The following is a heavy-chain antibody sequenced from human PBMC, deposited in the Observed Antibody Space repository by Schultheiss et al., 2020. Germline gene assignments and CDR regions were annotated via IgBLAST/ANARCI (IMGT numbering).Heavy chain of an antibody. J-gene: IGHJ2*01. CDR1: GYTFTGYY. CDR2: INPNSGGT. CDR3: ARLRRDGYNFGSGDWYFDL. D-gene: IGHD5-24*01. Sequence: ASVKVSCKASGYTFTGYYMHWVRQAPGQGLEWMGRINPNSGGTNYAQKFQGRVTMTRDTSISTAYMELSRLRSDDTAVYYCARLRRDGYNFGSGDWYFDLWGRGTLVTVSS. V-gene: IGHV1-2*06.